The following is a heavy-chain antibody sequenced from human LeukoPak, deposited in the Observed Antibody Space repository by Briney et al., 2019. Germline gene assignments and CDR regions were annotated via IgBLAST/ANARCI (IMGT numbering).Heavy chain of an antibody. J-gene: IGHJ4*02. Sequence: GGSLRLSCAASGFTFRSYDMHWVRQAPGKGLEWVAVISYDGSNKYYADSVKGRFTISRDNSKNTLYLQMNSLRAEDTAVYYCARDKEVRELDYWGQGTLVTVSS. CDR2: ISYDGSNK. D-gene: IGHD1-7*01. V-gene: IGHV3-30*03. CDR1: GFTFRSYD. CDR3: ARDKEVRELDY.